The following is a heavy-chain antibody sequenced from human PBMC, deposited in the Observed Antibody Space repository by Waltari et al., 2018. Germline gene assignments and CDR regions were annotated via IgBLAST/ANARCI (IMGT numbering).Heavy chain of an antibody. D-gene: IGHD6-19*01. CDR1: GFTFSVSP. V-gene: IGHV3-23*01. CDR2: VGGSGDGT. J-gene: IGHJ4*02. Sequence: EVQLLESGGGLVQAGGSLRLSCAASGFTFSVSPMSWVRQAPGKGLEWVSRVGGSGDGTYYADSVKGRFTISRDNSRNMVYLQMNSLRADDTAVYYCAKGVAVTVTGPEYWGQGTLVTVSS. CDR3: AKGVAVTVTGPEY.